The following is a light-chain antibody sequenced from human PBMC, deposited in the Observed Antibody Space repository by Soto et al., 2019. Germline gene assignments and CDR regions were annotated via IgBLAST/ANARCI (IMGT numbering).Light chain of an antibody. Sequence: EIVMTQSPATLSVSPGERATLSCRASQSVSSNLAWYQQKPGQAPRLLIYGASTRATGTPARFSGSGSGTEFTLTISSLQSEDFAGYYCQQHNNWPPYTFGQGTTLEIK. CDR2: GAS. CDR1: QSVSSN. J-gene: IGKJ2*01. V-gene: IGKV3-15*01. CDR3: QQHNNWPPYT.